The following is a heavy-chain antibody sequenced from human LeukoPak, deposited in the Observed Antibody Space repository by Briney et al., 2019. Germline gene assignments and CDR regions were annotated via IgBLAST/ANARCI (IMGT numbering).Heavy chain of an antibody. CDR1: GGTFSSYA. Sequence: SVKVSCKASGGTFSSYAISWVRQAPGQGLEWMGRIIPIFGIANYAQKFQGRVTITADKSTSTAYMELSSLRSEDTAVYYCARAVGANYYDSSGYFDYWGQGTLVTVSS. J-gene: IGHJ4*02. D-gene: IGHD3-22*01. CDR3: ARAVGANYYDSSGYFDY. V-gene: IGHV1-69*04. CDR2: IIPIFGIA.